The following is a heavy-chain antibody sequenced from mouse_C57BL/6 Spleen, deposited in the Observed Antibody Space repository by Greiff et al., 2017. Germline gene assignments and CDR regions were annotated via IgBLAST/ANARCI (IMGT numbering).Heavy chain of an antibody. CDR2: INPSNGGT. J-gene: IGHJ4*01. V-gene: IGHV1-53*01. D-gene: IGHD1-1*01. CDR1: GYTFTSYW. Sequence: QVQLQQPGTELVKPGASVKLSCKASGYTFTSYWMHWVKQRPGQGLEWIGNINPSNGGTNYNEKFKSKATLTVDKSSSTAYMQLSSLTAEDSAVYYFALYYGSSYDYYAMDYWGQGTSVTVSS. CDR3: ALYYGSSYDYYAMDY.